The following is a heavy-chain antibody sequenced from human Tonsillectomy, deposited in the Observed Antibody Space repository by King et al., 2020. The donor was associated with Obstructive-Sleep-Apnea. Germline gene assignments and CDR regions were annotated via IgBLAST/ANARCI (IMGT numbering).Heavy chain of an antibody. J-gene: IGHJ4*02. D-gene: IGHD5-24*01. Sequence: QLQESGPGLVKPSETLSLTCTVSGGSISSSSYYWGWIRQPPGKGLGWIGSIYYSGSTYYNPSLKSRVTISVDTSKNQFSLKLSSVTAADTAVYYCASQEDMATMNYWGQGTLVTVSS. CDR3: ASQEDMATMNY. CDR1: GGSISSSSYY. CDR2: IYYSGST. V-gene: IGHV4-39*01.